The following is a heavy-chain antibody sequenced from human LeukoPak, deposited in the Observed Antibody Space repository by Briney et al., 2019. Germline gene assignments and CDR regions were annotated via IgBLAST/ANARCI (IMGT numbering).Heavy chain of an antibody. CDR2: IHYSGST. D-gene: IGHD6-19*01. V-gene: IGHV4-59*08. Sequence: SETLSVTCTVSGGTISSYYWNWIRQPPGKGLEWIGYIHYSGSTKYNPSLKSRVTISVDTSKNQFSLKLSSVTAADTAVYYCARWYSSGWAFDYWGQGTLVTVSS. J-gene: IGHJ4*02. CDR3: ARWYSSGWAFDY. CDR1: GGTISSYY.